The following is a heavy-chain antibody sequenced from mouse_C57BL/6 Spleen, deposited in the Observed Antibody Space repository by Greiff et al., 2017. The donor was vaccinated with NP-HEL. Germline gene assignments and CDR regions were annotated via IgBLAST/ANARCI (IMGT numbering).Heavy chain of an antibody. CDR1: GYTFTSYW. CDR3: ARRGIYYGNFAWFAY. Sequence: VQLQQPGAELVKPGASVKLSCKASGYTFTSYWMHWVKQRPGQGLEWIGMIHPNSGSTNYNEKFKSKATLTVDKSSSTAYMQLSSLTSEDSAVYFCARRGIYYGNFAWFAYWGQGTLVTVSA. J-gene: IGHJ3*01. D-gene: IGHD2-1*01. V-gene: IGHV1-64*01. CDR2: IHPNSGST.